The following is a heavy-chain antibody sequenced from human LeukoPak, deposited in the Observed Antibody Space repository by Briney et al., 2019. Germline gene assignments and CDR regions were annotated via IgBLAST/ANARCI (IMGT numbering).Heavy chain of an antibody. J-gene: IGHJ3*02. CDR1: GFTFSSYW. CDR3: ARDGYNAFDI. V-gene: IGHV3-48*01. Sequence: GGSLRLSCAASGFTFSSYWMSWVRQAPGKGLEWVSYISSSSSTIYYADSVKGRFTISRDNAKNSLYLQMNSLRAEDTAVYYCARDGYNAFDIWGQGTMVTVSS. CDR2: ISSSSSTI. D-gene: IGHD5-24*01.